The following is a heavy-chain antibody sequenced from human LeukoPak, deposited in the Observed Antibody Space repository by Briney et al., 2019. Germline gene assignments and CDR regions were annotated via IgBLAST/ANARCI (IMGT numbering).Heavy chain of an antibody. J-gene: IGHJ4*02. CDR2: VRYDGSTK. CDR1: GFTFSSYG. D-gene: IGHD5-18*01. CDR3: AKDPRGYSYGSSFDY. V-gene: IGHV3-30*02. Sequence: PGGSLRLSCAASGFTFSSYGMHWVRQAPDKGLEWVAFVRYDGSTKYYADSVKGRFTISRDNSKNTLYLQMNSLRPEDTAIYYCAKDPRGYSYGSSFDYWGQGTLVTVSS.